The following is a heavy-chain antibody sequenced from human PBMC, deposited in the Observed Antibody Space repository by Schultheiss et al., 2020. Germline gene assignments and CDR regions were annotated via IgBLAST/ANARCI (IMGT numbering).Heavy chain of an antibody. CDR3: ARDHEQLDAFDI. J-gene: IGHJ3*02. CDR2: IYYSVST. Sequence: SETLSLTCTVSGGSISSSSYYWGWIRQPPGKGLEWIGSIYYSVSTYYNPSLKSRVTISIDTSNNQFSLKLSSVTAADTAVYYCARDHEQLDAFDIWGQGTMVTVSS. V-gene: IGHV4-39*02. CDR1: GGSISSSSYY. D-gene: IGHD6-13*01.